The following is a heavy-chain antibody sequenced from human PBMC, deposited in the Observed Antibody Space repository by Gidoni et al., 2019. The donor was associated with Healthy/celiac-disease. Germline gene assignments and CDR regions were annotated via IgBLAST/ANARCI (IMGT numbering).Heavy chain of an antibody. CDR2: ISAYNGNT. CDR1: GYTFTSYG. D-gene: IGHD3-22*01. J-gene: IGHJ4*02. CDR3: ARERDYYDSSGYYYIDY. Sequence: QVQLVQSGAEVKKPGASVKVSCKASGYTFTSYGISWVRQAPGQGLEWMGWISAYNGNTNYAQKLQGRVTMTTDTSTSTAYMELRSLGSDDTAVYYCARERDYYDSSGYYYIDYWGQGTLVTVSS. V-gene: IGHV1-18*01.